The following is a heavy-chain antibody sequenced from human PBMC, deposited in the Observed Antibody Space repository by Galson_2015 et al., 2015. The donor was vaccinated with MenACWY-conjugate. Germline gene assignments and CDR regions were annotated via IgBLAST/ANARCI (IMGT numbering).Heavy chain of an antibody. CDR1: GFTFSSYW. CDR2: VNSDGRST. Sequence: LRLSCAASGFTFSSYWMHWVRQAPGKGLVWVSRVNSDGRSTSYADSVKGRFTISRDNAKNTLYLQMNSLRAEDTAVYYCARLGGNYRTTSHFDYWGQGTLVTVSS. V-gene: IGHV3-74*01. J-gene: IGHJ4*02. CDR3: ARLGGNYRTTSHFDY. D-gene: IGHD2/OR15-2a*01.